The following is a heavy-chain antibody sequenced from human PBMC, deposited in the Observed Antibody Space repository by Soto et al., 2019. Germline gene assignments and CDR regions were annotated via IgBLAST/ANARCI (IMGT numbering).Heavy chain of an antibody. CDR3: ARLWDKVNYYYYGMDV. J-gene: IGHJ6*02. CDR1: GYSFTSYW. V-gene: IGHV5-51*01. D-gene: IGHD5-12*01. CDR2: IYPGDSDT. Sequence: GESLKISCKGSGYSFTSYWIGWVRQMPGKGLEWMGIIYPGDSDTRYSPSFQGQVTISADKSISTAYLQWSSLKASDTAMYYCARLWDKVNYYYYGMDVWGQGTTVTVSS.